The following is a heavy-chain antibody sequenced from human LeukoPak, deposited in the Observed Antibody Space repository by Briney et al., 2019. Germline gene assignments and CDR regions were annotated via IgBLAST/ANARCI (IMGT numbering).Heavy chain of an antibody. V-gene: IGHV4-39*07. D-gene: IGHD6-6*01. CDR2: IYYSGST. J-gene: IGHJ4*02. CDR3: ARVLLDSSSSGALDY. CDR1: GGSISSSSYY. Sequence: PSETLSLTCTVSGGSISSSSYYWGWIRQPPGKGLEWIGSIYYSGSTYYNPSLKSRVTISVDTSKNQFSLKLSPVTAADTAVYYCARVLLDSSSSGALDYWGQGTLVTVSS.